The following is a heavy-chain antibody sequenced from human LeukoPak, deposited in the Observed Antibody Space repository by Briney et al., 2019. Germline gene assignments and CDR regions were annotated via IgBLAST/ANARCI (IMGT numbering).Heavy chain of an antibody. Sequence: GASVKVSCKASGGTFSSYAISWVRQAPGQGLEWMGGIIPIFGTANYAQKFQGRVTITTDESTSTAYMELSSLRSEDTAVYYCARSPVRWLPFDHWGQGTLVTVSS. J-gene: IGHJ4*02. CDR1: GGTFSSYA. CDR3: ARSPVRWLPFDH. D-gene: IGHD5-24*01. CDR2: IIPIFGTA. V-gene: IGHV1-69*05.